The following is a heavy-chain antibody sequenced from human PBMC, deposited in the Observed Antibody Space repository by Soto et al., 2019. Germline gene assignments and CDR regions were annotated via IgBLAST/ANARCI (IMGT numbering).Heavy chain of an antibody. J-gene: IGHJ4*02. CDR2: IYYSGST. D-gene: IGHD2-15*01. Sequence: PSETLSLTCTVSGGSISSGGYYWSWIRQHPGKGLEWIGYIYYSGSTYYNPSLKSRVTISVDTSKNQFSLKLSSVTAADTAVYYCARDSAYCSGGSCQPGAFDYWGQGTLVTVSS. V-gene: IGHV4-31*03. CDR3: ARDSAYCSGGSCQPGAFDY. CDR1: GGSISSGGYY.